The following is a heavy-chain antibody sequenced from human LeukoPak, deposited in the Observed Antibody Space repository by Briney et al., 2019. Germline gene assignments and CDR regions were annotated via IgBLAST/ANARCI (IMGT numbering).Heavy chain of an antibody. J-gene: IGHJ4*02. CDR3: ASAGLSGFEY. CDR2: ISAYNGHT. V-gene: IGHV1-18*01. D-gene: IGHD2/OR15-2a*01. Sequence: ASVKVSCKTSGYTFTNYGITWVRPAPGQGLEWMGWISAYNGHTNYAQKFQGRVIMTTDTSTNIAYMELKNLRSDDTAVYYCASAGLSGFEYWGQGTLVTVSS. CDR1: GYTFTNYG.